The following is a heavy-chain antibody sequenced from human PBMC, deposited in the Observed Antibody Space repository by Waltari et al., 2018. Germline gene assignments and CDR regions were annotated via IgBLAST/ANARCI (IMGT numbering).Heavy chain of an antibody. CDR3: AKDPQLVGTIL. CDR2: ISGRGGST. D-gene: IGHD6-13*01. Sequence: EVQLLESGGGLVQPGGSLRLSCAASGFTFRSYAMSWVRQAPGKGLEWVSAISGRGGSTYYADSVKGRFTISRDNSKNTLYLQMNSLRAEDTAVYYCAKDPQLVGTILWGQGTLVTVSS. CDR1: GFTFRSYA. J-gene: IGHJ4*02. V-gene: IGHV3-23*01.